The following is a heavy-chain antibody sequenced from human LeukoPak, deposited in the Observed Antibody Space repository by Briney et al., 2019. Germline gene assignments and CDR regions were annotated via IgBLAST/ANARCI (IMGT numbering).Heavy chain of an antibody. CDR2: ISYSGST. V-gene: IGHV4-39*01. Sequence: SETLSLTCTVSGGSISSSSYYGGWIRQPPGKGLEWIGSISYSGSTSYNPSLRSRVAISVDTSKNQFSLKLSSVTAADTAVYYCARLGYCSGGACNKPFDYWGQGTLVTVSS. D-gene: IGHD2-15*01. CDR3: ARLGYCSGGACNKPFDY. J-gene: IGHJ4*02. CDR1: GGSISSSSYY.